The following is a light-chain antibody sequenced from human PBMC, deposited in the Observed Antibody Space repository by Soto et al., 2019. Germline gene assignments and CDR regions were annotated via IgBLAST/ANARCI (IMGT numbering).Light chain of an antibody. V-gene: IGKV3-20*01. J-gene: IGKJ4*02. Sequence: EIVLTQSPDTLSLSPGERATLSCRASQSVTSKYLAWYQQKPGQAPRLLIHGASNRATGIPDRFSGSGSGTDFTLTISGLEPEDFALYYCQQYGSSVQFGGGTKVDIK. CDR3: QQYGSSVQ. CDR1: QSVTSKY. CDR2: GAS.